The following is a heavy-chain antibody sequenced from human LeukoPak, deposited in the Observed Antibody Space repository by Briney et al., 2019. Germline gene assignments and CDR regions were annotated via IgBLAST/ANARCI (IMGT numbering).Heavy chain of an antibody. CDR2: MNPNSGNT. V-gene: IGHV1-8*01. D-gene: IGHD2-21*02. Sequence: ASVKVSCKASGYTFTSYDINWVRQATGQGLEWMGWMNPNSGNTGYAQKFQGRVTMTRNTSISTAYMELSSLRSEDTAVYYCAKILENCGGDCRHNYYNMDVWGQGTTVTVSS. CDR3: AKILENCGGDCRHNYYNMDV. J-gene: IGHJ6*02. CDR1: GYTFTSYD.